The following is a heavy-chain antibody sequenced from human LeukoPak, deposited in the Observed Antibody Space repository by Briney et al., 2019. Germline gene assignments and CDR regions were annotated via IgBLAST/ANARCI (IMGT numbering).Heavy chain of an antibody. Sequence: SETLSLTCTASGGSITTTNYYWGWIRQSPGKGLEWIGSIYYSGSTYYNPSLKSRVTISVDTSKNHSSLRLSSVTAADTAVYYCARTPYYYDRFDPWGQGTLVTVSS. J-gene: IGHJ5*02. CDR1: GGSITTTNYY. CDR2: IYYSGST. D-gene: IGHD3-22*01. CDR3: ARTPYYYDRFDP. V-gene: IGHV4-39*07.